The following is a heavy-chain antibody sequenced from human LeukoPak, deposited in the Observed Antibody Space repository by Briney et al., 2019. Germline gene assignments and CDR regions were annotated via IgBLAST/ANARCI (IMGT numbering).Heavy chain of an antibody. CDR2: LSGSGDTT. CDR3: AKASLIIADLYAFDV. J-gene: IGHJ3*01. D-gene: IGHD3-9*01. V-gene: IGHV3-23*01. Sequence: GGSLRLSCEASGFTFSNYAMNWVRQAPGQGVERVSGLSGSGDTTKHADTVKGRFAIARVNARNTMYLQMSSLRAADTAVYYCAKASLIIADLYAFDVWGRGTMVTVSS. CDR1: GFTFSNYA.